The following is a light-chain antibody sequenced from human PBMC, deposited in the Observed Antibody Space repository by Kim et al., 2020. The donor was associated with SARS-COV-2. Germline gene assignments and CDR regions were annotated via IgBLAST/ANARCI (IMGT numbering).Light chain of an antibody. CDR2: SVS. CDR1: QSVCPHC. Sequence: PREIATLSSMPSQSVCPHCLAWDQQKPGPAPRLLMYSVSNRATGIPDRFSGSGSGTDFTLTISRLEPEDFAVYYCQQYGMTPPYTFGRGTKLEI. J-gene: IGKJ2*01. V-gene: IGKV3-20*01. CDR3: QQYGMTPPYT.